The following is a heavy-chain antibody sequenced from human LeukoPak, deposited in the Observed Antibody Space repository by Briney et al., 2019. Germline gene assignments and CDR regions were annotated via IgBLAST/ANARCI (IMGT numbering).Heavy chain of an antibody. J-gene: IGHJ5*02. D-gene: IGHD3-22*01. V-gene: IGHV1-18*01. Sequence: ASVKVSCKASGYTFTSYGISWVRQAPGQGLEWMGWISAYNGNTNYAQKLQGRVTMTTDTSTSTAYMELRSLRSDDTAVYYCASVRSGYYGGWFDPWGQGTLVTVSS. CDR3: ASVRSGYYGGWFDP. CDR2: ISAYNGNT. CDR1: GYTFTSYG.